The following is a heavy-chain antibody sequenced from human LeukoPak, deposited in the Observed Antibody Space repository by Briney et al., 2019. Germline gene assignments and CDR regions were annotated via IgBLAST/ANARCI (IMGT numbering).Heavy chain of an antibody. CDR3: VLATETFDY. CDR1: GYTFTGYY. J-gene: IGHJ4*02. CDR2: INPNSGGT. Sequence: ASVKVSCKASGYTFTGYYMHWVRQAPGQGPEWMGWINPNSGGTKYVQKFQGRVTMTRDTSISTAYMELSRLRSDDTAVYYCVLATETFDYWGQGTLVTVSS. V-gene: IGHV1-2*02.